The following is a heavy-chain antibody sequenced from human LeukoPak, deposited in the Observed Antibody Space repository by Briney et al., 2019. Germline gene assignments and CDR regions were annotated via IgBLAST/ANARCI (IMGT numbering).Heavy chain of an antibody. J-gene: IGHJ4*02. Sequence: NPSETLSLTCTVSGGSISTYFWSWIRQPAGKGLEWIGRIYSNGNTNYNPSLKSRVTMSVDTSKNQFSLKLSSVTAADTAVYYCARGKYDFWSGYYYFDYWGQGTLVTVSS. CDR1: GGSISTYF. D-gene: IGHD3-3*01. CDR2: IYSNGNT. V-gene: IGHV4-4*07. CDR3: ARGKYDFWSGYYYFDY.